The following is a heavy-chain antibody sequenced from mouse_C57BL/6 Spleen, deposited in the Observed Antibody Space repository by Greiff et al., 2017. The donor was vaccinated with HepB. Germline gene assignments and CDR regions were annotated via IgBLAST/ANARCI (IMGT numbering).Heavy chain of an antibody. Sequence: QVQLQQSGAELVKPGASVKISCKASGYAFSSYWMNWVKQRPGKGLEWIGQIYPGDGDTNYNGKFKGKATLTADKSSSTAYMQLSSLTSEDSAVYFCAYYGSSSYAMDYWGQGTSVTVSS. CDR3: AYYGSSSYAMDY. CDR2: IYPGDGDT. J-gene: IGHJ4*01. CDR1: GYAFSSYW. D-gene: IGHD1-1*01. V-gene: IGHV1-80*01.